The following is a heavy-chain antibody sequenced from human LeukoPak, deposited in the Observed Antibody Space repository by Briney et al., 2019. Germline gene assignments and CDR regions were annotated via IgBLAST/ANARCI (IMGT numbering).Heavy chain of an antibody. CDR2: ISSSGSTI. Sequence: GGSLSLSCAASGFTFSSYEMNWVRQAPGKGLEWVSYISSSGSTIYYADRVKGRFTFSRDNAKNSLYLQMNSLRAEDTAVYYCAGSPYCTGGSCSLDYWGQGTLVTVST. J-gene: IGHJ4*02. V-gene: IGHV3-48*03. CDR1: GFTFSSYE. CDR3: AGSPYCTGGSCSLDY. D-gene: IGHD2-15*01.